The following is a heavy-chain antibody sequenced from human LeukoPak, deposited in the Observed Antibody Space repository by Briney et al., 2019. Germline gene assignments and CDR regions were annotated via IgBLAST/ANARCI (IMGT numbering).Heavy chain of an antibody. Sequence: PSETLSLTCTVSGYSISSGYYWGWIRQPPGKGLEWIGSIYHSGSTYYNPSLKSRVIISVDTSKNQFSLKLSSVTAADTAVYYCARVIVVVPAASPSYYYYYGMDVWGQGTTVTVSS. V-gene: IGHV4-38-2*02. J-gene: IGHJ6*02. CDR1: GYSISSGYY. CDR3: ARVIVVVPAASPSYYYYYGMDV. CDR2: IYHSGST. D-gene: IGHD2-2*01.